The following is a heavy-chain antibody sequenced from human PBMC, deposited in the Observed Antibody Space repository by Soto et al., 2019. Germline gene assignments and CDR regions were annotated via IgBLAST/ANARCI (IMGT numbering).Heavy chain of an antibody. CDR2: IFSNDEK. J-gene: IGHJ3*02. Sequence: QVTLKESGPVLVKTTETLTLTCTVSGFSLSNARMGVSWIRQPPGKALEWLAHIFSNDEKSYSTSLKSRLTISKDTSKSQVVLTMTNMDPVDTATYYCARMGGDYDAIWGQGTMVTVSS. V-gene: IGHV2-26*01. CDR1: GFSLSNARMG. CDR3: ARMGGDYDAI. D-gene: IGHD4-17*01.